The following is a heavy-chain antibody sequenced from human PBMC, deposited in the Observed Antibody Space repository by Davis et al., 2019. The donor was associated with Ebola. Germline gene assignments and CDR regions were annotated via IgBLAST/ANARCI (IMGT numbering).Heavy chain of an antibody. CDR3: ATTVTTYWYFDL. CDR2: ISSSSSYI. J-gene: IGHJ2*01. D-gene: IGHD4-17*01. Sequence: GESLKISCAASGFTFSSYSMNWVRQAPGKGLEWVSSISSSSSYIYYADSVKGRFTISRDNAKNSLYLQMNSLRAEDTAVYYCATTVTTYWYFDLWGRGTLVTVSS. V-gene: IGHV3-21*04. CDR1: GFTFSSYS.